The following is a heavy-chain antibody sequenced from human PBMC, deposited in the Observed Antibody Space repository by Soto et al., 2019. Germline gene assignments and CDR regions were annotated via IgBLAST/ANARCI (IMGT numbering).Heavy chain of an antibody. CDR3: ARWDSSGSGLDC. Sequence: GGSLRLSCAASGFTFSSYWMHWVRQAPGQGLEWVSYFDARSGTILYADSVKGRFTISSDDAQNSLFLQMNSLRAEDSAVYYCARWDSSGSGLDCWGQGTLVTVSS. V-gene: IGHV3-48*01. CDR2: FDARSGTI. CDR1: GFTFSSYW. D-gene: IGHD3-10*01. J-gene: IGHJ4*02.